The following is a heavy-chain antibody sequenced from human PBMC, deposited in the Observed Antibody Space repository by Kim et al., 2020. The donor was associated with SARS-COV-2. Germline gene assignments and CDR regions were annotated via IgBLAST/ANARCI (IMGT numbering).Heavy chain of an antibody. V-gene: IGHV3-74*01. CDR3: ASCKVYGYYYGMDV. J-gene: IGHJ6*02. CDR2: INSDGSSK. Sequence: GGSLRLSCAASGFTFSSYWMHWVRQAPGKGLVWVSRINSDGSSKSYADSVKGRFTISRDNAKNTLYLQMNSLRAEDTAVYYCASCKVYGYYYGMDVWGQGTTVTVSS. D-gene: IGHD2-8*01. CDR1: GFTFSSYW.